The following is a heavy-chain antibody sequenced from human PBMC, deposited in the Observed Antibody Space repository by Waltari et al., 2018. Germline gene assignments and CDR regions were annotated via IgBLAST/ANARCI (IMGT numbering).Heavy chain of an antibody. J-gene: IGHJ4*02. CDR3: ARESGGWGRWTFDY. D-gene: IGHD2-15*01. CDR1: GGSISSHY. Sequence: QVQLQESGPGLVKPSETLSLTCTVSGGSISSHYWSWIRQPPGKGLEWIGYIYYSGSTNYNPSLKSRVTISVDTSKNQFSLKLSSVTAADTAVYYCARESGGWGRWTFDYWGQGTLVTVSS. V-gene: IGHV4-59*11. CDR2: IYYSGST.